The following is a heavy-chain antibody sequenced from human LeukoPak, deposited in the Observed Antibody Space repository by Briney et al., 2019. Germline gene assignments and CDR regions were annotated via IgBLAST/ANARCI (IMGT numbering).Heavy chain of an antibody. D-gene: IGHD3-10*01. CDR1: GGSISSSSYY. J-gene: IGHJ4*02. Sequence: SETLYLTCTVSGGSISSSSYYWGWIRQPPGKGLEWIGSIYYSGSTYYNPSLKSRVTISVDTSKNQFSLKLSSVTAADTAVYYCARHLGYYGSGSYNYWGQGTLVTVSS. V-gene: IGHV4-39*01. CDR2: IYYSGST. CDR3: ARHLGYYGSGSYNY.